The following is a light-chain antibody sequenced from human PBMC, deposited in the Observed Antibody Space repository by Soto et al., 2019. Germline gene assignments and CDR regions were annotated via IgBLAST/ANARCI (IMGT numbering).Light chain of an antibody. CDR1: QSVSSY. CDR2: DAS. V-gene: IGKV3-11*01. CDR3: QHRSNWPLT. J-gene: IGKJ1*01. Sequence: EIVLTQSPATLSLSPGERATLSCRASQSVSSYFAWYQQKPGQAPRLLIYDASNRATGIPARFSGSGSGTDFTLTISCLEPEDFAVYYCQHRSNWPLTVGQGTKVEI.